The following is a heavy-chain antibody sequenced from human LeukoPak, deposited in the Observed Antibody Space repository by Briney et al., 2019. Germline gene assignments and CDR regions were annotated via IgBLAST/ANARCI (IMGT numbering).Heavy chain of an antibody. Sequence: SETLSLTCTVSGGSISSSSYSWGWIRQPPGKGLEWIGSIYYSGSTYYNPSLKSRVTLSVDTSKNQFSLKLSSVTAADTAVYYCARLHSYGYLTPDYWGQGTLVTVSS. CDR2: IYYSGST. D-gene: IGHD5-18*01. J-gene: IGHJ4*02. CDR1: GGSISSSSYS. V-gene: IGHV4-39*01. CDR3: ARLHSYGYLTPDY.